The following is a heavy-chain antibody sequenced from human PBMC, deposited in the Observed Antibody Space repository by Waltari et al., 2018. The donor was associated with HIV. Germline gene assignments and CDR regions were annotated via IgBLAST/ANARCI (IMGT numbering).Heavy chain of an antibody. D-gene: IGHD2-15*01. J-gene: IGHJ4*02. Sequence: EVQLVESGGGLVQPGGSLRLSCTDSGFTFSQHWMSWVRQAPGKGLEWVANMNPLGSERYYVDSVRGRFTISRDNAEKSLYLQMNGLRAEDTAIYYCATEAWWRFDYWGQGALVTGLL. CDR1: GFTFSQHW. V-gene: IGHV3-7*03. CDR2: MNPLGSER. CDR3: ATEAWWRFDY.